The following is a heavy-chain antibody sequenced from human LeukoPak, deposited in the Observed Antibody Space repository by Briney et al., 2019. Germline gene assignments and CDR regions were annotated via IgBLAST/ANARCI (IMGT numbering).Heavy chain of an antibody. CDR2: ISGSGGST. CDR1: GFTFSSYA. Sequence: GGSLRLSCAASGFTFSSYAMSWVRQAPGKGLEWVSAISGSGGSTYYADSVKGRFTISRDNSKNTLYLQMNSLRAEDTAVYYCAKDSSGWSSRLYYFDYWGQGTLVTVSS. CDR3: AKDSSGWSSRLYYFDY. V-gene: IGHV3-23*01. D-gene: IGHD6-19*01. J-gene: IGHJ4*02.